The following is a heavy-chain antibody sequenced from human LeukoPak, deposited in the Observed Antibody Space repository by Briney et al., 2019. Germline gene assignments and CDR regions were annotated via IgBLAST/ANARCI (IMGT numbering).Heavy chain of an antibody. CDR3: LSWGVDNP. Sequence: GGSLRLSCAASGLTASHNVNNAMSWVRHAPGKGLEWVSGITTSGSTYYADSVKGRFTISRENSNNTLYLHMDSLRAEDTATYYCLSWGVDNPWGQGTLVTVSS. V-gene: IGHV3-23*01. CDR1: GLTASHNVNNA. D-gene: IGHD6-13*01. CDR2: ITTSGST. J-gene: IGHJ5*02.